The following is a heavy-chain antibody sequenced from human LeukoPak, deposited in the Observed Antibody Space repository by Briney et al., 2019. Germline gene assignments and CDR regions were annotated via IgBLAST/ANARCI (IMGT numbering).Heavy chain of an antibody. CDR3: AKDRPPDYGGLRGAFDI. D-gene: IGHD4-23*01. J-gene: IGHJ3*02. V-gene: IGHV3-23*01. Sequence: PGGSLRLSCAASGFTFSSYAMSWVRRAPGKGLEWVSAISGSGGSTYYADSVKGRFTISRDNSKNTLYLQMNSLRAEDTAVYYCAKDRPPDYGGLRGAFDIWGQGTMVTVSS. CDR2: ISGSGGST. CDR1: GFTFSSYA.